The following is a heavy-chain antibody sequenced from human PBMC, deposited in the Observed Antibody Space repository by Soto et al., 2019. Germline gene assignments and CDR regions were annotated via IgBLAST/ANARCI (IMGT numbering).Heavy chain of an antibody. V-gene: IGHV1-18*01. Sequence: ASVKVSCKASGYTFTSYGISWVRQAPGQGLEWMGWISGYNGDTNYAQNLQGRVTMTTDTSTSTAYTELTSLRSDDTAVFYCARDPNGDYDFDYWGQGALVTVSS. CDR3: ARDPNGDYDFDY. CDR2: ISGYNGDT. J-gene: IGHJ4*02. CDR1: GYTFTSYG. D-gene: IGHD4-17*01.